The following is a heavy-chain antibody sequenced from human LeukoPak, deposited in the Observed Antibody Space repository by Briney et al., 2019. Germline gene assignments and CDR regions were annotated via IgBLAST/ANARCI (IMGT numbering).Heavy chain of an antibody. CDR2: SGST. CDR1: GYSISSGHY. CDR3: ARDERIAVAGLNWFDP. Sequence: SETLSLTCTVSGYSISSGHYWGWIRQPPGKGLEWIGSGSTYYNPSLKSRVTISVDTSKNQFSLKLSSVTAADTAVYYCARDERIAVAGLNWFDPWGQGTLVTVSS. D-gene: IGHD6-19*01. J-gene: IGHJ5*02. V-gene: IGHV4-38-2*02.